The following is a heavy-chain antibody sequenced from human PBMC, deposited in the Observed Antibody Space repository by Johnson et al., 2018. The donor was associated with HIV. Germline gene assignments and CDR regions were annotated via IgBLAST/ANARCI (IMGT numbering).Heavy chain of an antibody. V-gene: IGHV3-9*01. CDR3: ARCSDPGYSSSWYLAAAFDI. Sequence: QLVESGGGLVQPGRSLRLSCAASGFTFDDYAMHWVRQAPGKGLEWVSGISWNSGSIGYADSVKGRFTISRDNAKNSLYLQMNSLRAEDTALYYCARCSDPGYSSSWYLAAAFDIWGQGTMVTVSS. D-gene: IGHD6-13*01. CDR2: ISWNSGSI. J-gene: IGHJ3*02. CDR1: GFTFDDYA.